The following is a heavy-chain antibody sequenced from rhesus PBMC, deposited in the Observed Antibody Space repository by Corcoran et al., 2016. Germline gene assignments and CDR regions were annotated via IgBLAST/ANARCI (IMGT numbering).Heavy chain of an antibody. D-gene: IGHD2-39*02. Sequence: QVTLKESGPALVKPTQTLTLTCTFSGFSISTPGTGVGWIRPPPGKALEWLASIYWDDSTYYSTSMKSRLTISKDTSKNQVVLTMTNMDPVDTATYYCARVLVGLDYWGQGVLVTVSS. CDR2: IYWDDST. J-gene: IGHJ4*01. V-gene: IGHV2-95*01. CDR3: ARVLVGLDY. CDR1: GFSISTPGTG.